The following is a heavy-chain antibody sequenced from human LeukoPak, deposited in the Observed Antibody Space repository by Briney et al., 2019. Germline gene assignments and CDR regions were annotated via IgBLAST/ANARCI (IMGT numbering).Heavy chain of an antibody. CDR1: GGSFSGYY. J-gene: IGHJ6*02. CDR3: ARGYPTVTNVYYHYGMDV. D-gene: IGHD4-11*01. Sequence: PSETLSLTCAVYGGSFSGYYWSWIRQPPGKGLEWIGEINHSGSTNYNPSLKSRVTISVDTSKNQFSLKLSSVTAADTAVYYCARGYPTVTNVYYHYGMDVWGQGTTVTVSS. CDR2: INHSGST. V-gene: IGHV4-34*01.